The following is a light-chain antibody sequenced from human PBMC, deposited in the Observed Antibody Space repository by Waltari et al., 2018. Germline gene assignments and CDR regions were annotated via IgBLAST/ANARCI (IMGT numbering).Light chain of an antibody. CDR2: EGF. J-gene: IGLJ2*01. Sequence: QYALTQPASVSGSPGQSITISCTGTTNDIGSYNLVSWYQRRPGKAPKLRIYEGFKRPSGVCNRVSGSKSGNTASLTISGLQAEDEADYYCCSYAGIDTFVLFGGGTKVTVL. CDR1: TNDIGSYNL. CDR3: CSYAGIDTFVL. V-gene: IGLV2-23*01.